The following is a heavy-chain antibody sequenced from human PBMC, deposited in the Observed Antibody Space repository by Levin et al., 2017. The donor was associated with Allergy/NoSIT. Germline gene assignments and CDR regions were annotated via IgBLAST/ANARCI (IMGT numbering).Heavy chain of an antibody. CDR3: ARRARTKLTGDLVY. J-gene: IGHJ4*02. CDR1: GGSISSSSYY. V-gene: IGHV4-39*01. CDR2: IYYSGST. D-gene: IGHD7-27*01. Sequence: PSETLSLTCTVSGGSISSSSYYWGWIRQPPGKGLEWIGSIYYSGSTYYNPSLKSRVTISVDTSKNQFSLKLSSVTAADTAVYYCARRARTKLTGDLVYWGQGTLVTVSS.